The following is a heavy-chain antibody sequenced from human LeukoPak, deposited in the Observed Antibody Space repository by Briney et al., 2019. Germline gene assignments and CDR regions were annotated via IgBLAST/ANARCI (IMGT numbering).Heavy chain of an antibody. J-gene: IGHJ6*03. CDR2: INPNSGGT. CDR3: ARGHCSSTSCYGGRGYYYYYMDV. CDR1: GYTFTGYY. D-gene: IGHD2-2*01. Sequence: ASVKVSFKASGYTFTGYYMHWVRQAPGQGLEWMGWINPNSGGTNYAQKFQGRVTMARDTSISTAYMELSRLRSDDTAVYYCARGHCSSTSCYGGRGYYYYYMDVWGKGTTVTVSS. V-gene: IGHV1-2*02.